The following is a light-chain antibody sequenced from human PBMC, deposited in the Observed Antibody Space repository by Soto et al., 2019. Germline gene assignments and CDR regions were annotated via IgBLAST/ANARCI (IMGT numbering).Light chain of an antibody. CDR1: SSDVGGYNY. CDR2: DVS. J-gene: IGLJ2*01. Sequence: QSALTQPRSVSGSPGQSVTISCTGTSSDVGGYNYVSWYQQHPGKAPKFMIYDVSTRPSGVPERFSGSKSGNTASLTISGLQAEDEADYFCCSYAGSHSFIFGGGTKLTVL. V-gene: IGLV2-11*01. CDR3: CSYAGSHSFI.